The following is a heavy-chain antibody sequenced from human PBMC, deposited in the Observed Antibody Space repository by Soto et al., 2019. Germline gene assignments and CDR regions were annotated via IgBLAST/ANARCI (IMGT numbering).Heavy chain of an antibody. CDR3: ARLKYSSGWSKAYYIDC. J-gene: IGHJ4*02. CDR1: GGSISSSTYY. Sequence: ETLSLTCKVSGGSISSSTYYWGWIRQPPGKGLEWIGSIYYSGSTNYSPSLKSRVTTSVDTSKNQFSLQVSSVTAADTAVYYCARLKYSSGWSKAYYIDCWGQGTLVTVSS. D-gene: IGHD6-19*01. CDR2: IYYSGST. V-gene: IGHV4-39*01.